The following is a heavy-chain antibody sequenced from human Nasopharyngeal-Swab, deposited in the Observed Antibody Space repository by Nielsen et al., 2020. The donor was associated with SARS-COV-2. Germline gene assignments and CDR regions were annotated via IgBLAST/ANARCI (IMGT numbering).Heavy chain of an antibody. Sequence: GGSLRLSCATSGINFNGHSMSWVRQPPGKGLEWLAKINPDGSAKFYDDSVRGRFTISRDNAQSSLFLQMNSLTVDDTGVYYCAREYFFRLDSWDQGTLVTVSS. CDR3: AREYFFRLDS. V-gene: IGHV3-7*01. CDR1: GINFNGHS. CDR2: INPDGSAK. J-gene: IGHJ4*02. D-gene: IGHD3-9*01.